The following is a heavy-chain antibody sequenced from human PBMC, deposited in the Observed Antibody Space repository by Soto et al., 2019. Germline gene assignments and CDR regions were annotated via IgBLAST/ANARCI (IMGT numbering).Heavy chain of an antibody. D-gene: IGHD6-13*01. V-gene: IGHV4-34*01. Sequence: TSETLSLTCAVYGGSFSGYYWSWIRQPPGKGLEWIGEINHSGSTNYNPSLKSRVTISVDTSKNQFSLKLSSVTAADTAVYYCARGGEAAAGSGWFDPWGQGTLVTVSS. CDR2: INHSGST. CDR3: ARGGEAAAGSGWFDP. CDR1: GGSFSGYY. J-gene: IGHJ5*02.